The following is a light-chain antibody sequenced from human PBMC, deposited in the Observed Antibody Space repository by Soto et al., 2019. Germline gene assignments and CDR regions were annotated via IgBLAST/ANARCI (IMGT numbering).Light chain of an antibody. CDR3: CSYAGSYTLV. Sequence: QSALTQPRSVSGSPGQSVTISCTGTSSDVGAYNYVSWYQHHPGKVPKLMIYDVSRRPSGVPDRFSGSKSGNTASLTISGLQADDEADYYCCSYAGSYTLVFGGGTQLTVL. J-gene: IGLJ7*01. CDR1: SSDVGAYNY. CDR2: DVS. V-gene: IGLV2-11*01.